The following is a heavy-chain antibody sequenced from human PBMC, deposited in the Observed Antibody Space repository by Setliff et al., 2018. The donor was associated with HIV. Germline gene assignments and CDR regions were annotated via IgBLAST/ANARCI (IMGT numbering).Heavy chain of an antibody. D-gene: IGHD5-18*01. CDR1: GFTFNNAW. Sequence: GGSLRLSCAASGFTFNNAWMNWVRQAPGKGLEWVGRIKIKTDGGTTDYAAPVKGRFTISRDDSKNTLYLQMNSLKTEDTAVYYCTTSWITDGYTFGPRKYYFGYWGQGTLVTVS. CDR3: TTSWITDGYTFGPRKYYFGY. CDR2: IKIKTDGGTT. J-gene: IGHJ4*02. V-gene: IGHV3-15*01.